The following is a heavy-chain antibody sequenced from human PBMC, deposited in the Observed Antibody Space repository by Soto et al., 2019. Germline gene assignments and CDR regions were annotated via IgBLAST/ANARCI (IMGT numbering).Heavy chain of an antibody. CDR3: AREGVSLYGMDV. V-gene: IGHV4-59*01. J-gene: IGHJ6*02. CDR2: ISYDGNT. Sequence: QVQLQESGPGLVKPSETLSLTCTVSGDSISSYYWGWVRQPPGKGLEWIGYISYDGNTNYNPSLESRLTISIHTSKTQFSLKLSSVTAEDTAVYYCAREGVSLYGMDVWGQGTTVTVSS. D-gene: IGHD3-16*01. CDR1: GDSISSYY.